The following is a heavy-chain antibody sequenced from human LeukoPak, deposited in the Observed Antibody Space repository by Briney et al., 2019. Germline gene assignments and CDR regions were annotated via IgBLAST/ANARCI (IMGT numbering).Heavy chain of an antibody. CDR2: IYYRGST. V-gene: IGHV4-39*07. D-gene: IGHD1-26*01. CDR3: VRRQWELQYFDL. J-gene: IGHJ2*01. CDR1: GGSISSSSYF. Sequence: PSETLSLTCTVSGGSISSSSYFWGWIRQPPGKGLEWIGSIYYRGSTFYNPSLKSRVTISVDTSKNQFSLKLNSVTAADTAVYYCVRRQWELQYFDLWGRGTLVAVSS.